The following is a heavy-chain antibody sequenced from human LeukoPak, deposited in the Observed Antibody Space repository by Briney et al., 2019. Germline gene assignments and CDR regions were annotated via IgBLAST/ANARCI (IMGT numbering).Heavy chain of an antibody. CDR3: ARIKWLLFNYYYMDV. CDR2: IYYSGST. J-gene: IGHJ6*03. CDR1: GGSISSGGYY. D-gene: IGHD3-3*01. V-gene: IGHV4-31*03. Sequence: PSETLSLTCTVSGGSISSGGYYWSWIRQHPGKGLEWIGYIYYSGSTYYNPSPKSRVTISVDTSKNQFSLKLSSVTAADTAVYYCARIKWLLFNYYYMDVWGKGTTVTVSS.